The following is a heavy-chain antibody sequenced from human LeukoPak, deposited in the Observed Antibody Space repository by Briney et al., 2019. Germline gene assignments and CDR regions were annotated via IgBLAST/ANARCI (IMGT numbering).Heavy chain of an antibody. CDR2: IYYSGST. CDR1: GGSISSHY. J-gene: IGHJ4*02. CDR3: ARGDLAGYGYLGY. D-gene: IGHD3-10*01. V-gene: IGHV4-59*11. Sequence: SETLSLTCTVSGGSISSHYWSWIRQPPEKGLEWIGYIYYSGSTNYNPSLKSRVTISVDTSKNQFSLKLSSVTAADTAVYYCARGDLAGYGYLGYWGQGTLVTVSS.